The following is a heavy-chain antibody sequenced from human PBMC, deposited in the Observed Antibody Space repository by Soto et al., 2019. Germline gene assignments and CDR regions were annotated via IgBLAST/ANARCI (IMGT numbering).Heavy chain of an antibody. Sequence: QLQLQESGPGLVKPSETLSLTCTVSGGSISSSSYYWDWIRQPPGKGLEWIGSIYYSGSTYYNPSLKSRVXXSXDXXKNQFSLKLSSVTAADTAVYYCARLVYDSSGYRPGWGQGTLVTVSS. CDR2: IYYSGST. CDR1: GGSISSSSYY. V-gene: IGHV4-39*01. D-gene: IGHD3-22*01. CDR3: ARLVYDSSGYRPG. J-gene: IGHJ4*02.